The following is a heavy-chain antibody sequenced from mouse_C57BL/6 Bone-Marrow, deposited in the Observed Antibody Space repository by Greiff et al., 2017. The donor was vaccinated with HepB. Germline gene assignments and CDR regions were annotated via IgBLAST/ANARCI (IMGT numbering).Heavy chain of an antibody. J-gene: IGHJ4*01. Sequence: ESGPGLVKPSQSLSLTCSVTGYSITSGYYWNWIRQFPGNKLEWMGYISYDGSNNYNPSLKNRISITRDTSKNQFFLKLNSVTTEDTATYYCARGGGICITTGLYAMDYWGQGTSVTVSS. CDR2: ISYDGSN. V-gene: IGHV3-6*01. CDR3: ARGGGICITTGLYAMDY. CDR1: GYSITSGYY. D-gene: IGHD1-1*01.